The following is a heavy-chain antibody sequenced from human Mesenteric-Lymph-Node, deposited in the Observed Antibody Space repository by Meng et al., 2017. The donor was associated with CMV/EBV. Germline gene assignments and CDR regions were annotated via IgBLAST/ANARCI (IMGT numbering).Heavy chain of an antibody. CDR1: GGSFSGYY. V-gene: IGHV4-34*01. J-gene: IGHJ4*02. CDR2: INHSGVP. Sequence: VQLQQWGAGLLTPAETLSLTCAVYGGSFSGYYWSWIRQPPGKGLEWIGEINHSGVPNYNPSLKSRVTISLDRSKNQFSLKLSSVTAEDTAVYYCARGSDIPVNNYWGQGTLVTVSS. CDR3: ARGSDIPVNNY. D-gene: IGHD2-15*01.